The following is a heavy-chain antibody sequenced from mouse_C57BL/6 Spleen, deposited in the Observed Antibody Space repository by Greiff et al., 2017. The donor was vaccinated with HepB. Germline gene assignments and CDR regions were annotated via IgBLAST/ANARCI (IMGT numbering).Heavy chain of an antibody. CDR1: GFNIKNTY. V-gene: IGHV14-3*01. CDR3: ALTTVVARNWYFDV. D-gene: IGHD1-1*01. J-gene: IGHJ1*03. CDR2: IDPANGNT. Sequence: EVQLQQSVAELVRPGASVKLSCTASGFNIKNTYMHWVKQKPEQGLEWIGRIDPANGNTKSAPKFQGKATITADKSSNTAYLQLSSLTSEDTAICYCALTTVVARNWYFDVWGTGTTVTVSS.